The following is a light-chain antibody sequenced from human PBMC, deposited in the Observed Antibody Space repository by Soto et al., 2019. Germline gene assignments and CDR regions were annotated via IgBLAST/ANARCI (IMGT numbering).Light chain of an antibody. CDR3: QQYGSSLSIT. Sequence: DTVLTQSPVTLSLSPVERATLSCRASQSVSSRLAWYQHKPGQAPRLLISGSSSRATGIPDRFSGSGSGTDFTLTISRLEPEDFAVYYCQQYGSSLSITFGQGTRLEIK. V-gene: IGKV3-20*01. CDR1: QSVSSR. CDR2: GSS. J-gene: IGKJ5*01.